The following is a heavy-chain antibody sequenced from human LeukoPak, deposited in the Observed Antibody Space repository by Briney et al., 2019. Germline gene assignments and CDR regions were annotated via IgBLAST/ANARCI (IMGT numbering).Heavy chain of an antibody. Sequence: SETLSLTCTVSGGSISRYYWSWIRQPAGKGLEWIGRIYTSGSTNYNPSLKSRVTMSVDTSKNQFSLKLSSVTAADTAVYYCATSSWYGEVHDYWGQGTLVTVSS. CDR3: ATSSWYGEVHDY. J-gene: IGHJ4*02. CDR2: IYTSGST. D-gene: IGHD6-13*01. CDR1: GGSISRYY. V-gene: IGHV4-4*07.